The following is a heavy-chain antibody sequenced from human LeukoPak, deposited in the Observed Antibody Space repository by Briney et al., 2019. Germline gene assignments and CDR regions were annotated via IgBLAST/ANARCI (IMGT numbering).Heavy chain of an antibody. CDR3: ARPDFDYYGSGSYYLDY. Sequence: ASVKVSCKASGYTFTAYAMHWVRQAPGQRLEWMGWINAGNGNAKYSQKFQGRVTITRDTSASTAYMELSSLRSEDTAVYYCARPDFDYYGSGSYYLDYWGQGTLVTVSS. V-gene: IGHV1-3*01. CDR2: INAGNGNA. J-gene: IGHJ4*02. CDR1: GYTFTAYA. D-gene: IGHD3-10*01.